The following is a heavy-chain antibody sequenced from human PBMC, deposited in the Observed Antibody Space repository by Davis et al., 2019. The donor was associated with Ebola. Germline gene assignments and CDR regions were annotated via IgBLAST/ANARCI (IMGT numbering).Heavy chain of an antibody. CDR2: INPNSGGT. D-gene: IGHD2-2*01. V-gene: IGHV1-2*04. J-gene: IGHJ4*02. CDR1: GYTFTGYY. Sequence: ASVKVSCKASGYTFTGYYMHWVRQAPGQGLEWMGWINPNSGGTNYAQKFQGWVTMTRDTSISTAYMELSRLRSDDTAVYYCARGRYCSSTSCYFDYWGQGTLVTVSS. CDR3: ARGRYCSSTSCYFDY.